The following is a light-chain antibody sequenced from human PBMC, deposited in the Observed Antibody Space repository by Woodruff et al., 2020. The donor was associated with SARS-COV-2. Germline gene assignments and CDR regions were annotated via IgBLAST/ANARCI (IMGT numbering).Light chain of an antibody. CDR1: SSNIGNNY. V-gene: IGLV1-51*01. CDR2: DNN. CDR3: GTWDSSLSAVV. J-gene: IGLJ2*01. Sequence: TISCSGSSSNIGNNYVSWYQQLPGTAPKLLIYDNNKRPSGIPDRFSGSKSGTSATLGITGLQTGDEADYYCGTWDSSLSAVV.